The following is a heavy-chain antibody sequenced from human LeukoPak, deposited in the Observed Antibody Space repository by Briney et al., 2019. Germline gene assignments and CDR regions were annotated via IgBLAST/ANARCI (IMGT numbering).Heavy chain of an antibody. CDR1: GFTFNTYS. D-gene: IGHD6-13*01. J-gene: IGHJ6*01. V-gene: IGHV3-48*02. Sequence: GGSRRLSCAASGFTFNTYSMNWVRQAPGKGLEWVSHISSSSSTIYYADSVKGRFTISRDNAKTSLYLQMNSLRDEDTAVYYCARVEQQPRAVCGMAVCGPGSTVTVSS. CDR3: ARVEQQPRAVCGMAV. CDR2: ISSSSSTI.